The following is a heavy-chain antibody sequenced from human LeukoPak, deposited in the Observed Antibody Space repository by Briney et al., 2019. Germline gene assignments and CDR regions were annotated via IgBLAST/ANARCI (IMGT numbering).Heavy chain of an antibody. V-gene: IGHV4-34*01. CDR1: GFTFSNYE. CDR2: INHSGST. J-gene: IGHJ4*02. CDR3: ARSLRSDYYGSGSYYNGPSPNFDY. D-gene: IGHD3-10*01. Sequence: GSLRLSCSASGFTFSNYEMNWVRQPPGKGLEWIGEINHSGSTNYNPSLKSRVTISVDTSKNQFSLKLSSVTAADTAVYYCARSLRSDYYGSGSYYNGPSPNFDYWGQGTLVTVSS.